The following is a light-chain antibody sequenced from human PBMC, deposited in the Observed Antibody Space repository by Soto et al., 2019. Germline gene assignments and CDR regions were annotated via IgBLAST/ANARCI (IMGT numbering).Light chain of an antibody. CDR3: QQYGSSRWT. V-gene: IGKV3-20*01. J-gene: IGKJ1*01. CDR1: ESVTENQ. CDR2: AIS. Sequence: DIVLTQSPGTLSLSPGERATLSCRSSESVTENQLAWYQQKPGQAPRLLIYAISTRAAGVPDRFSGSGSGTEFTLTISRLEPEDFAMYYCQQYGSSRWTFAQGTKV.